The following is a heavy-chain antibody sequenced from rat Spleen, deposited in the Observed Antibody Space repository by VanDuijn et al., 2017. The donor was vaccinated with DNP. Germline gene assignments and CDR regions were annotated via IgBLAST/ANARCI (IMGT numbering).Heavy chain of an antibody. J-gene: IGHJ2*01. V-gene: IGHV5-25*01. CDR2: ISIGGGNT. CDR3: VRPDYYDGSYPHY. Sequence: EVQLVESGGGLVQPGRSLKLSCAASGFTFSKYYMAWVRQAPKKGLEWVATISIGGGNTYYRDSVKGRFTISRDNAKSTLYLQMDSLRSEDTATYYCVRPDYYDGSYPHYWGQGVMVTVSS. D-gene: IGHD1-12*02. CDR1: GFTFSKYY.